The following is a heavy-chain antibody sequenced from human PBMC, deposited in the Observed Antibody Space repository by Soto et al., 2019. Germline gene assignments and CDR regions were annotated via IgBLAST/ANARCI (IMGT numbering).Heavy chain of an antibody. CDR2: IIPILGIA. Sequence: QVQLVQSGAEVKKPGSSVKASCKASVGTFSSYTISWVRQAPGQGLEWMGRIIPILGIANYAQKFQGRVKITADKSTSTAYRELSSLRSEDTAVYYCARDDDYPVGPWGQGTLVTVSS. V-gene: IGHV1-69*08. CDR3: ARDDDYPVGP. CDR1: VGTFSSYT. D-gene: IGHD4-17*01. J-gene: IGHJ5*02.